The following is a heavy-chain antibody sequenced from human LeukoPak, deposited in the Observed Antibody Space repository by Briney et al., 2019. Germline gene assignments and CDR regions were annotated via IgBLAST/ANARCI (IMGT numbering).Heavy chain of an antibody. CDR3: ARDTQAAADTFDY. CDR1: GYTFTSYG. Sequence: ASVKVSCKASGYTFTSYGISWARQAPGQGLEWMGWISAYNGNTNYAQKLQGRVTMTTDTSTSTAYRELRSLRSDDTAVYYCARDTQAAADTFDYWGQGTLVTVSS. CDR2: ISAYNGNT. D-gene: IGHD6-13*01. J-gene: IGHJ4*02. V-gene: IGHV1-18*01.